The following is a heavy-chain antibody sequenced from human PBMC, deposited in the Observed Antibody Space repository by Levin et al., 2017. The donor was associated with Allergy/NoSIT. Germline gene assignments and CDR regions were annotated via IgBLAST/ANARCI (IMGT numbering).Heavy chain of an antibody. CDR3: ARRSGLELHSYYYYGMDV. CDR1: GYTFTSYD. V-gene: IGHV1-8*01. D-gene: IGHD1-7*01. Sequence: PGESLKISCKASGYTFTSYDINWVRQATGQGLEWMGWMNPNSGNTGYAQKFQGRVTMTRNTSISTAYMELSSLRSEDTAVYYCARRSGLELHSYYYYGMDVWGQGTTVTVSS. J-gene: IGHJ6*02. CDR2: MNPNSGNT.